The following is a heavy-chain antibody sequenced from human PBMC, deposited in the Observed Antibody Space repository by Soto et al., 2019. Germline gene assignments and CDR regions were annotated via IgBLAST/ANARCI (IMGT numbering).Heavy chain of an antibody. CDR3: ARAYYFGSGTSCTLYY. J-gene: IGHJ4*02. D-gene: IGHD3-10*01. CDR1: GFTFSNYG. V-gene: IGHV3-30*03. CDR2: ISDDGVSK. Sequence: QVHLVESGGGEVQTGRSLRLSCAASGFTFSNYGMHWVRQAPGKGLEWVAVISDDGVSKYYADSVQGRFSISRDNSESAVFLQMNSLRPDDTALYFCARAYYFGSGTSCTLYYWGQGTQVTVSS.